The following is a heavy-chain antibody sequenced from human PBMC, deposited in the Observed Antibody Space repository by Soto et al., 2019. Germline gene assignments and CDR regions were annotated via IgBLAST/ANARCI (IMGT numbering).Heavy chain of an antibody. CDR1: GYTFTSYA. CDR3: ARVRMYNWFDP. J-gene: IGHJ5*02. CDR2: INAGNGNT. V-gene: IGHV1-3*01. Sequence: ASVKVSCKASGYTFTSYAIHWVRQAPGQRLEWMGWINAGNGNTKYSQKFQGRVTITRDTSASTAYMELSSLRSEDTAVYYCARVRMYNWFDPWGQGTLVTVSS.